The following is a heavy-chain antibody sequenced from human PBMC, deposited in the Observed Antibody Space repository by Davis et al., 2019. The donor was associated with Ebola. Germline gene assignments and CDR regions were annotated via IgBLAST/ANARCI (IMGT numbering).Heavy chain of an antibody. V-gene: IGHV1-2*02. J-gene: IGHJ6*03. CDR2: INPNSGGT. D-gene: IGHD3-22*01. CDR3: ARGLDYYDSSGYYRLHPNYYYMDV. Sequence: ASVKVSCKASRYTFTDYYMHWVRQAPGQGLEWMGWINPNSGGTNYAQKFQGRVTMTRDTSISTAYLELSRLRSDDTAVYYCARGLDYYDSSGYYRLHPNYYYMDVWGKGTTVTVSS. CDR1: RYTFTDYY.